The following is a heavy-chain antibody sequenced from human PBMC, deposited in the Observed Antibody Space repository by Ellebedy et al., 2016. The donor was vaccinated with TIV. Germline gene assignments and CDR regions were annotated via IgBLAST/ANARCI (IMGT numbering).Heavy chain of an antibody. J-gene: IGHJ6*02. CDR1: GYTFTSYG. CDR2: ISVYNGNT. Sequence: AASVKVSCKASGYTFTSYGISWVRQAPGQGLEWMGWISVYNGNTNYAQKLQGRVTMTTDTSTSTAYMELRSLRSDDTAVYYCARGPPTIIDYYYGMDVWGQGTTVTVSS. V-gene: IGHV1-18*04. CDR3: ARGPPTIIDYYYGMDV. D-gene: IGHD3-22*01.